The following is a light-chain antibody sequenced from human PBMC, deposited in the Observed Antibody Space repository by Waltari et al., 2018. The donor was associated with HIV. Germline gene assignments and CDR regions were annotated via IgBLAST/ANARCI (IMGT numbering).Light chain of an antibody. CDR1: QSIIVW. Sequence: DIQMTQSPSTLSASVGDRVTITCRASQSIIVWLAWYQQKPGKAPKLLIYKASSLESGVPSRFSGSGSGTEFTLTISSLQPDDFATYYCQQYYSSPGTFSQGTKVEIK. CDR3: QQYYSSPGT. J-gene: IGKJ1*01. V-gene: IGKV1-5*03. CDR2: KAS.